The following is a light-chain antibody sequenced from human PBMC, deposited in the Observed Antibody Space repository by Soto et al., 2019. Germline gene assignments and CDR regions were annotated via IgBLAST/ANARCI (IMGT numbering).Light chain of an antibody. V-gene: IGKV1-8*01. Sequence: AIRMTQSPSSFSASTGDRVTITCRASQGISSYLAWYQQKPGKAPKLLIYAASTLQSGVPSRFRGSGSGTDFTLTISCLHSEDFATFYCQQYYSYPPLTFGGGTTVESK. CDR1: QGISSY. CDR2: AAS. J-gene: IGKJ4*01. CDR3: QQYYSYPPLT.